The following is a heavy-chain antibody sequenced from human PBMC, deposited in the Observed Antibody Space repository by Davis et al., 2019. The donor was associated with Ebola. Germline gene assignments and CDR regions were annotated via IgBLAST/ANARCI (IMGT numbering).Heavy chain of an antibody. J-gene: IGHJ4*02. CDR3: ARAKVANPGENDY. CDR1: GGSISTHY. Sequence: SETLSLTCTVSGGSISTHYWSWIRQPPGKGLEWIGYIYYSGSTYYNPSLKSRVTMSVDTSKNQFSPKLSSVTAADTAVYYCARAKVANPGENDYWGQGTLVTVSS. V-gene: IGHV4-59*08. CDR2: IYYSGST. D-gene: IGHD3-10*01.